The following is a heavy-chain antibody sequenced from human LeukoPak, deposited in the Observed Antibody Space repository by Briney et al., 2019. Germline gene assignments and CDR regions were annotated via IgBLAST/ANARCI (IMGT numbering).Heavy chain of an antibody. Sequence: SETLSLTCADHGGSFSGYYWSWIRQPPGKGLEWIGEINHSGSTNYNPSLKSRVTISVDTSKNQFSLKLSSVTAADTAVYYCARGPKYYDFWSGYYSGYFQHWGQGTLVTVSS. V-gene: IGHV4-34*01. CDR1: GGSFSGYY. CDR3: ARGPKYYDFWSGYYSGYFQH. CDR2: INHSGST. D-gene: IGHD3-3*01. J-gene: IGHJ1*01.